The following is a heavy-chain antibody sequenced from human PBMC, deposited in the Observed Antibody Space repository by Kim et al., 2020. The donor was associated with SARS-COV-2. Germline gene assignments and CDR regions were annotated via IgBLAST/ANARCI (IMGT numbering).Heavy chain of an antibody. V-gene: IGHV1-3*01. D-gene: IGHD6-13*01. J-gene: IGHJ6*02. CDR2: INAGNGNT. Sequence: ASVKVSCKASGYTFTSYAMHWVRQAPGQRLEWMGWINAGNGNTKYSQKFQGRVTITRDTSASTAYMELSSLRSEDTAVYYCARDRAVGSSSSPSYYYYGMDVWGQGTTVTVSS. CDR1: GYTFTSYA. CDR3: ARDRAVGSSSSPSYYYYGMDV.